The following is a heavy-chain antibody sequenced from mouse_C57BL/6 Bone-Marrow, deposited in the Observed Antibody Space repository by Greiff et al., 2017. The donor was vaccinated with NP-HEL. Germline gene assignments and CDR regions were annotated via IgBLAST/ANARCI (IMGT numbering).Heavy chain of an antibody. J-gene: IGHJ1*03. D-gene: IGHD1-1*01. CDR1: GYTFTSYW. CDR3: ARPHYYGSSYEDWYFDV. Sequence: QVQLQQPGAELVKPGASVKLSCKASGYTFTSYWMQWVKQRPGQGLEWIGEIDPSDSYTNYNQKFKGKATLTVATSSSTAYMQLSSLTSEDSAVEYCARPHYYGSSYEDWYFDVWGTGTTVTVSS. CDR2: IDPSDSYT. V-gene: IGHV1-50*01.